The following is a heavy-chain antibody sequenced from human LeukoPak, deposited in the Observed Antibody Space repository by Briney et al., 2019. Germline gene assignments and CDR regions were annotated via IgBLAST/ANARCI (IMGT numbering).Heavy chain of an antibody. Sequence: GGSLRLSCAASKFSFSSYWMHWVRQAPGKGLVWVSRINSDGSRTNYADSVKGRFTISRDNAKNTLYLQMSSLRAEDTAVYYCAKEGAWGNWYFDLWGRGTLVTVSS. V-gene: IGHV3-74*01. J-gene: IGHJ2*01. CDR3: AKEGAWGNWYFDL. CDR1: KFSFSSYW. CDR2: INSDGSRT. D-gene: IGHD3-16*01.